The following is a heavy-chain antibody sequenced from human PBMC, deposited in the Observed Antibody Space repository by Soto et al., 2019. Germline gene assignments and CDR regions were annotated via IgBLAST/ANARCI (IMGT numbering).Heavy chain of an antibody. CDR2: INAGNGNT. CDR3: ARSIVVVTALDY. V-gene: IGHV1-3*01. CDR1: GYTFTSYA. J-gene: IGHJ4*02. Sequence: ASVKVSCKASGYTFTSYAMHWVRQAPGQRLEWMGWINAGNGNTKYSQKFQGRVTITRDTSASTAYMELSSLKSEDTAVYYCARSIVVVTALDYWGQGTLVTVSS. D-gene: IGHD2-21*02.